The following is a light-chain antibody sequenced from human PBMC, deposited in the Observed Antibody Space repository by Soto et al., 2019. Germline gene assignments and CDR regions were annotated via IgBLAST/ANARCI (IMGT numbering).Light chain of an antibody. CDR2: AAS. CDR3: QQANSFPLT. J-gene: IGKJ4*01. Sequence: DIQMTQSPGSVSASVGDSITITCRASQPISSWVVWYQQKPGQAPKLLIYAASRLQGGVPLRFSGSGSGTDFTLTINTLQPEDFATYYCQQANSFPLTFGGGTRVEVK. CDR1: QPISSW. V-gene: IGKV1D-12*01.